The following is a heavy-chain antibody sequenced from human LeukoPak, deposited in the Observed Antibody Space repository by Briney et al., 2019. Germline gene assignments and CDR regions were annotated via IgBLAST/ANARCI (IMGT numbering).Heavy chain of an antibody. D-gene: IGHD3-16*01. Sequence: GGSLRLSCAASEFTVSSNYMSWVRQTPGKGLEWVAKMKEDGSATYYVDSVKGRFTISRDNAKRSLYLQMSSLKVEDTAVYYCARGGASHFASWGQGTLVTVSS. CDR2: MKEDGSAT. J-gene: IGHJ4*02. CDR3: ARGGASHFAS. V-gene: IGHV3-7*04. CDR1: EFTVSSNY.